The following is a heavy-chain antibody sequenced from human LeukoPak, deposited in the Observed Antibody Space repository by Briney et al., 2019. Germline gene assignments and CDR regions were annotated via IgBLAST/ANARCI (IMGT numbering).Heavy chain of an antibody. D-gene: IGHD1-14*01. J-gene: IGHJ5*02. CDR3: ARGRMSSGLPSWFDP. Sequence: PSETLSLTCTVSGGSITSDIFYWNWIRQPPGKGLEWIGEINHSGSTNYNPSLKSRVTISVDTSKNQFSLKLSSVTAADTAVYYCARGRMSSGLPSWFDPWGQGTLVTVSS. V-gene: IGHV4-39*07. CDR2: INHSGST. CDR1: GGSITSDIFY.